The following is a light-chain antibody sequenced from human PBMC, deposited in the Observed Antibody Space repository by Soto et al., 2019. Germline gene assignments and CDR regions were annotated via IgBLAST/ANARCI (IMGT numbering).Light chain of an antibody. CDR2: GAS. CDR3: QQYAASPVT. V-gene: IGKV3-20*01. Sequence: EIVLTQSPGTLSLSPGERATLSCRPSQRISNSYLAWYQQKPGQDPRLLIYGASNRATGIPDRVSGSGSGTDVTLTISRLETEDFAVYYFQQYAASPVTFGPGTKVEI. CDR1: QRISNSY. J-gene: IGKJ3*01.